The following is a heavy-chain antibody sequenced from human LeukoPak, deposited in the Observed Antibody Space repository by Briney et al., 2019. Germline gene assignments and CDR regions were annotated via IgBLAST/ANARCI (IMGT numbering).Heavy chain of an antibody. J-gene: IGHJ4*02. CDR3: AKDIGGYSYAADY. Sequence: GGSLRLSXAASGFTFDDYAMHWVRQAPGKGVEWVSLISGDGGRTYYADSVKGRFTISRDNSKNSLYLQMNSLRIEDTALYYCAKDIGGYSYAADYWGQGTLVTVSS. D-gene: IGHD5-12*01. V-gene: IGHV3-43*02. CDR1: GFTFDDYA. CDR2: ISGDGGRT.